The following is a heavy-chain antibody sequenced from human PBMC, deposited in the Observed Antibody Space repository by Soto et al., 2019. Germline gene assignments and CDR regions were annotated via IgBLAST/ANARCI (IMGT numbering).Heavy chain of an antibody. CDR3: WGSAY. Sequence: EVHLVESGGGLVKPGGSLRVSCAASGFTFREAWMNWVRQAPGKGLEWVGGIKSRTDGGTIENATPVKGRFIISRDDSKNTLYLQMDSLKTEDTAVYYCWGSAYWGQGTLVTVSS. J-gene: IGHJ4*02. CDR2: IKSRTDGGTI. CDR1: GFTFREAW. V-gene: IGHV3-15*07. D-gene: IGHD3-16*01.